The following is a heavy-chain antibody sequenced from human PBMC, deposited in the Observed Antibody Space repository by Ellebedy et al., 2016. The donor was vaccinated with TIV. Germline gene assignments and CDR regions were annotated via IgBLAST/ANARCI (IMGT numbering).Heavy chain of an antibody. J-gene: IGHJ4*02. V-gene: IGHV3-23*01. CDR3: ARGHVDVVPTTYFDF. Sequence: PGGSLRLSCAASGFTFSSYAMSWVRQAPGKGLEWASAVSGSGGTTDYADSVKGRFTVSRDNSKNTLYLEMNSLRADDTAVYYCARGHVDVVPTTYFDFWGQGTLVTVSS. CDR1: GFTFSSYA. CDR2: VSGSGGTT. D-gene: IGHD5-12*01.